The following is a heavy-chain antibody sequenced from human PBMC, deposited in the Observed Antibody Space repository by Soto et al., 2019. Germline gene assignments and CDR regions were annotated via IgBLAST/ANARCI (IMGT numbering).Heavy chain of an antibody. J-gene: IGHJ4*02. V-gene: IGHV4-39*01. Sequence: SETLSLTCTVSGGSISSSSYYWGWIRQPPGKGLEWIGSIYYSGSTYYNPSLKSRVTISVDTSKNQFSLELSSVTAADTAVYYCARTPLYYDFWSGIDYWGQGTLVTVSS. CDR3: ARTPLYYDFWSGIDY. D-gene: IGHD3-3*01. CDR1: GGSISSSSYY. CDR2: IYYSGST.